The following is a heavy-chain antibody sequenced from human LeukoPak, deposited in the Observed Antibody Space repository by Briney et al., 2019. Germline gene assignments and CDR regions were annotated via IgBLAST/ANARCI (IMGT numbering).Heavy chain of an antibody. V-gene: IGHV4-61*02. D-gene: IGHD3-10*01. CDR1: GGSISSGSYY. CDR2: IYTSGST. Sequence: SETLSLTCTVSGGSISSGSYYWGWLRQPAGTGLEWIGRIYTSGSTNYNPSLKSRVTISVDTSKNQFSLKLSSVTAADTAVYYCARSRMVRGVIEFDPWGQGTLVTVSS. J-gene: IGHJ5*02. CDR3: ARSRMVRGVIEFDP.